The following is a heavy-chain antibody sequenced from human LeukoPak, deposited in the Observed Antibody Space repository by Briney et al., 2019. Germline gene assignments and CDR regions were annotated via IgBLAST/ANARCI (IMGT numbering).Heavy chain of an antibody. CDR3: ARGSQWLVQYYFDY. D-gene: IGHD6-19*01. J-gene: IGHJ4*02. Sequence: ASVKVSCKASGYTFTSCGISWVRQAPGQGLEWMGWISAYNGNTNYAQKLQGRVTMTTDTSTSTAYMELRSLRSDDTAVYYCARGSQWLVQYYFDYWGQGTLVTVSS. CDR2: ISAYNGNT. V-gene: IGHV1-18*01. CDR1: GYTFTSCG.